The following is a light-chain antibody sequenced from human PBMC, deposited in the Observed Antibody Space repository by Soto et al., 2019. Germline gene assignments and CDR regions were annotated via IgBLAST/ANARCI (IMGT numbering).Light chain of an antibody. CDR2: KVS. CDR3: LVGTHGVT. V-gene: IGKV2-30*02. CDR1: QSLVHSDGRTY. Sequence: LMTQSPLSLPVTLGQPASISCRSSQSLVHSDGRTYLSWFQQRPGQSQRRLIYKVSNRDSGVPDRFSGGGSGPDFTLRISRVEAEDVGVYYCLVGTHGVTFGQGTRLEIK. J-gene: IGKJ5*01.